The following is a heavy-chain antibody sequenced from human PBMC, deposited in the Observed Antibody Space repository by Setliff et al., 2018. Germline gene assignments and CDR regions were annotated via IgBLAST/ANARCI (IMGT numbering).Heavy chain of an antibody. CDR1: GVSISSGIYS. Sequence: PSETLSLTCAVPGVSISSGIYSWSRTLQPAGNGLDWFGRLHTSGSTNYNPSLKSRVTISVDTSKNQFSLKLSSVTAANTAVYFCAGDKTIVGATDYWGQGTLVTVSS. V-gene: IGHV4-61*02. J-gene: IGHJ4*02. D-gene: IGHD1-26*01. CDR3: AGDKTIVGATDY. CDR2: LHTSGST.